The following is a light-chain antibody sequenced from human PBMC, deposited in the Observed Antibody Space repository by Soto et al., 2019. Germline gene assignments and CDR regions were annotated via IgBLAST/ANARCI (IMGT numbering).Light chain of an antibody. Sequence: QAVVTQPPSVSGAPGQRVTISCTGSNSNIGAGYDVHWYQQLPGTAPKLLIYGNSNRPSGVPDRFSGSKSGTSASLAITGLQAEDEADYYCQSYDSSLSGGVFGGGTKLTVL. CDR2: GNS. V-gene: IGLV1-40*01. CDR3: QSYDSSLSGGV. CDR1: NSNIGAGYD. J-gene: IGLJ3*02.